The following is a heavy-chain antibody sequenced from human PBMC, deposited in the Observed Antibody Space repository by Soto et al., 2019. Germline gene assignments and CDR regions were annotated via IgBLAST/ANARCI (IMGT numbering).Heavy chain of an antibody. J-gene: IGHJ6*02. CDR3: ARSIGGYDPYYYYYGMDV. V-gene: IGHV1-2*02. CDR2: INPNSGGT. CDR1: GYTFTGYY. Sequence: ASVKVSCKASGYTFTGYYMHWVRQAPGQGLEWMGWINPNSGGTNYAQKFQGRVTMTRDTSISTAYMELSRLGSDDTAVYYCARSIGGYDPYYYYYGMDVWGQGNTVTVSS. D-gene: IGHD5-12*01.